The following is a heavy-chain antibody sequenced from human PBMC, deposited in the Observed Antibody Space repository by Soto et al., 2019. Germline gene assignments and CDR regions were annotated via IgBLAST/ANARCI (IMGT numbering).Heavy chain of an antibody. CDR2: ISWDGGSR. CDR3: AKDNSRRNYYYYGMDV. V-gene: IGHV3-43*01. D-gene: IGHD2-21*01. J-gene: IGHJ6*02. Sequence: EVQLVESGGVVVQPGGSLRLSCAASGFTFDDYTMHWVRQAPGKGLEWVSLISWDGGSRYYADSVKGRFTISRDNSKNSLYLQMNSLRTEDTALYYCAKDNSRRNYYYYGMDVWGQGTTVTVSS. CDR1: GFTFDDYT.